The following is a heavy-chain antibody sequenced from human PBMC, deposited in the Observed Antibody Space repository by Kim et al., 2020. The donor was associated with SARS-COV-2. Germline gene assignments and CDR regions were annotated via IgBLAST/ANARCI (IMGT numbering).Heavy chain of an antibody. Sequence: GGSLRLSCAASGFTFSTYWMTWVRQAPGKGLEWVANINKDGSKKNYGDSVKGRFTISRDNAKNSLFVQLNSLRVEDTAVYYCAKEHWGPEYWGQGTLVTVSS. CDR3: AKEHWGPEY. D-gene: IGHD7-27*01. CDR2: INKDGSKK. J-gene: IGHJ4*02. V-gene: IGHV3-7*01. CDR1: GFTFSTYW.